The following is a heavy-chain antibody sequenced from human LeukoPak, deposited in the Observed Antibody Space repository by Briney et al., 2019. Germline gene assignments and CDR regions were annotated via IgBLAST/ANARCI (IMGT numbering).Heavy chain of an antibody. Sequence: PGRSLRLSCAASGFTFSSYGMHWVRQAPGKGLEWVAVIWYDGSNKYYADSVKGRFTISRDNSKNTLYLQMNSLRAEDTAVYYCARRRDGYNYRFGAFDIWGQGTMVTVSS. D-gene: IGHD5-24*01. CDR3: ARRRDGYNYRFGAFDI. J-gene: IGHJ3*02. CDR2: IWYDGSNK. V-gene: IGHV3-33*01. CDR1: GFTFSSYG.